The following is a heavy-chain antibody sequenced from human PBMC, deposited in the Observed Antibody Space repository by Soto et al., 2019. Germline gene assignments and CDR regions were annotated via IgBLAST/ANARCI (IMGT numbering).Heavy chain of an antibody. Sequence: GGSVRLSGAACGFTFSSYGVNWVRQAPGKGLDWISTISCSGGSTFYADSVKGRFTISRDNAKNTLFLQMNSLRAEDTAVYYCATRRDASYYYYGMDVWGQGTTDTVSS. J-gene: IGHJ6*02. CDR3: ATRRDASYYYYGMDV. CDR1: GFTFSSYG. D-gene: IGHD2-2*01. CDR2: ISCSGGST. V-gene: IGHV3-23*01.